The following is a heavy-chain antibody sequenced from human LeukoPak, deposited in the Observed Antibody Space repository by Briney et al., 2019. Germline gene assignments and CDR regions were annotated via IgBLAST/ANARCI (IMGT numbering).Heavy chain of an antibody. CDR1: GGSISSGY. J-gene: IGHJ4*02. CDR3: ASRSSIWSGYQDTLYYFDS. CDR2: ISYSGST. D-gene: IGHD3-3*01. Sequence: PSETLSLTCTVSGGSISSGYWSWIRQPPGKGLEWIGWISYSGSTTYNPSLKSRVTISVDTSKNQFSLKLSSVTAADTAVYYCASRSSIWSGYQDTLYYFDSWGQGTLVTVSS. V-gene: IGHV4-59*01.